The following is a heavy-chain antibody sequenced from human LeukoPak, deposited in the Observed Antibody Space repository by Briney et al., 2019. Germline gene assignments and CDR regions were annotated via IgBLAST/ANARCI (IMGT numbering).Heavy chain of an antibody. CDR2: INPNSGGT. V-gene: IGHV1-2*06. J-gene: IGHJ4*02. Sequence: ASEKVSCKASGYTFAGYYMHWVRQAPGQGLEWMGRINPNSGGTSSAQKFQGRLTMTRDTSITTAYMELSRLRSDDTAVYYCAREGGWYDLDYWGQGTLVTVSS. CDR1: GYTFAGYY. CDR3: AREGGWYDLDY. D-gene: IGHD6-19*01.